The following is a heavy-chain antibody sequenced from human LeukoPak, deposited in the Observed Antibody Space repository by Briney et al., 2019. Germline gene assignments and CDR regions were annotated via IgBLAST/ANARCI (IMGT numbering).Heavy chain of an antibody. CDR1: GFTFSSYG. Sequence: PGRSLRLSCAASGFTFSSYGMHWVRQAPGKGLEWVAVISYDGSSKYYADSVKGRFTISRDNSKNTLYLQMNSLRAEDTAVYYCATPGGYGDYAPFDYWGQGTLVTVSS. CDR3: ATPGGYGDYAPFDY. D-gene: IGHD4-17*01. J-gene: IGHJ4*02. CDR2: ISYDGSSK. V-gene: IGHV3-30*03.